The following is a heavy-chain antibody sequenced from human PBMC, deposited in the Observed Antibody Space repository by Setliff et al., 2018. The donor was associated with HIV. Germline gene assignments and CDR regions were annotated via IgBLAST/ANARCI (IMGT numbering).Heavy chain of an antibody. CDR2: VSTGGDIK. J-gene: IGHJ4*02. Sequence: PGGSLRLSCAATGFTFSSYVLHWVRQAPGKGLEWVAVVSTGGDIKIYADSVKGRFTISRDNSKNTLFLQMNSLRPEDTATYYCVRDPIEGYPDYFDYWGQGTLVTVSS. CDR1: GFTFSSYV. D-gene: IGHD1-26*01. CDR3: VRDPIEGYPDYFDY. V-gene: IGHV3-30-3*01.